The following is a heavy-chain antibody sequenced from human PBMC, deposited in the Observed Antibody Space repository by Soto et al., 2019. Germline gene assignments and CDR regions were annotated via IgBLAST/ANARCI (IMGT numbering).Heavy chain of an antibody. V-gene: IGHV3-43*01. CDR2: ISWDGGST. Sequence: GGSLRLSCAASGFTFDDYTMHWVRQAPGKGLEWVSLISWDGGSTYYADSVKGRFTISRDNSKNSLYLQMNSLRTEDTALYYCAKDKGTSFDYWGQGTLVTVSS. CDR3: AKDKGTSFDY. D-gene: IGHD1-1*01. J-gene: IGHJ4*02. CDR1: GFTFDDYT.